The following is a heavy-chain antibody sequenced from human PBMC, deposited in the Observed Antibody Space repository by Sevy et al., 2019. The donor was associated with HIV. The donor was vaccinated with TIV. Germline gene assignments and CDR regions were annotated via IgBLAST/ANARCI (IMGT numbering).Heavy chain of an antibody. CDR1: GFSFDRYG. Sequence: GGSLRLSCAASGFSFDRYGMHWVRQAPGKGLEWVAVILYEGINKDYGDSVMGRFTISRDNSKNTLYLQMNSLRVDDTAVYYCATGRDYGSGSYDYWGPGTLVTVSS. CDR2: ILYEGINK. D-gene: IGHD3-10*01. CDR3: ATGRDYGSGSYDY. V-gene: IGHV3-33*01. J-gene: IGHJ4*02.